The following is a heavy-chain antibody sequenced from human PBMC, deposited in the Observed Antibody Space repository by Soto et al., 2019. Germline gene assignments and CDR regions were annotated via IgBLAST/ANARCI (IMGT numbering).Heavy chain of an antibody. J-gene: IGHJ4*02. CDR3: LSRDGYSDFGY. D-gene: IGHD5-18*01. CDR2: INAGNGNP. CDR1: GYTFTKYA. Sequence: WASVKVSCKASGYTFTKYAIHWVRQAPGQRLEWMGWINAGNGNPKYSQKFQGRVTITRDTSASTAYMELSSLRSEDTAVYYCLSRDGYSDFGYWGQGTLVTVS. V-gene: IGHV1-3*01.